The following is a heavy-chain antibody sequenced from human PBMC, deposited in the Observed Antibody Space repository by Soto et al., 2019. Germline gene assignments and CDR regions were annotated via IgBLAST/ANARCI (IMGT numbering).Heavy chain of an antibody. CDR2: ISSNGGST. CDR3: VKGSSAYYYGSGSYSGLDY. V-gene: IGHV3-64D*06. D-gene: IGHD3-10*01. J-gene: IGHJ4*02. Sequence: PGGSLRLSCSVSGSGFSFSNYAMHWVRQAPGKGLEFVSAISSNGGSTYNADSVKGRFTISRDNSKNTLYLQMSSLRAEDTAVYYCVKGSSAYYYGSGSYSGLDYWGQGT. CDR1: GSGFSFSNYA.